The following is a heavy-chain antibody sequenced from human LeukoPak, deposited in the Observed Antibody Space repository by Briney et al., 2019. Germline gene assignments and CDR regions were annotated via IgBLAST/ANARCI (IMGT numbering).Heavy chain of an antibody. Sequence: GGSLRLSCAASGFTFSSYSMNWVRQAPGKGLEWGAYISSSSSTIYYADSVKGRFTISRDNAKNSLYLQMNSLRAEDTAVSYCASVGAPPTGYYSHYFDYWGQGTLVTVSS. CDR1: GFTFSSYS. D-gene: IGHD3-22*01. CDR3: ASVGAPPTGYYSHYFDY. CDR2: ISSSSSTI. V-gene: IGHV3-48*04. J-gene: IGHJ4*02.